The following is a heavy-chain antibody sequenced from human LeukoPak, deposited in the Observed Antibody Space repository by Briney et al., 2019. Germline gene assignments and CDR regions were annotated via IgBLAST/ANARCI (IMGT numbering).Heavy chain of an antibody. D-gene: IGHD2-2*01. CDR1: GGSISSYY. V-gene: IGHV4-4*07. J-gene: IGHJ1*01. Sequence: PSETLSLTCTVSGGSISSYYWSWIRQPAGKGLEWIGRIYTSGSTNYSPSLKSRVTMSVDTSKNQSSLKLSSVTAADTAVYYCAREGEYCSSTSCYGYFQHWGQGTLVTVSS. CDR3: AREGEYCSSTSCYGYFQH. CDR2: IYTSGST.